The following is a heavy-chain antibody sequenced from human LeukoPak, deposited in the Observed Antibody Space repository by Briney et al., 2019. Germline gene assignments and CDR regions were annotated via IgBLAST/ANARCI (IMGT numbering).Heavy chain of an antibody. Sequence: SETLSLTCAVYGGSFSGYYWSWIRQPPGKGLEWIGEINHSGSTNYNPSLKSRVTISVDTSKNQFSLKLSSVTAADTAVYYCARATYYYGSGSSDYYYYYMDVWGKGTTVTVSS. J-gene: IGHJ6*03. CDR2: INHSGST. V-gene: IGHV4-34*01. D-gene: IGHD3-10*01. CDR1: GGSFSGYY. CDR3: ARATYYYGSGSSDYYYYYMDV.